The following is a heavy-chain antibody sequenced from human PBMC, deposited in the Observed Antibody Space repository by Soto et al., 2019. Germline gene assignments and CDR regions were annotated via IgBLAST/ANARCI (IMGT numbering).Heavy chain of an antibody. V-gene: IGHV1-18*01. CDR3: ARHSSDCTNGVCYFDNYYYYGMDV. D-gene: IGHD2-8*01. Sequence: GASVKVSCKASGYTFTSYGISWVRQAPGQGLEWMGWISAYNGNTNYAQKLQGRVTMTTDTSTSTAYMELRSLRSDDTAVYYCARHSSDCTNGVCYFDNYYYYGMDVWGQGTTVTVSS. J-gene: IGHJ6*02. CDR1: GYTFTSYG. CDR2: ISAYNGNT.